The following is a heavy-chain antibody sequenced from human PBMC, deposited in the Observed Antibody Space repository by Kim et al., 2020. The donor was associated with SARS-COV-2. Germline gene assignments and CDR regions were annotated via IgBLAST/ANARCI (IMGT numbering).Heavy chain of an antibody. V-gene: IGHV3-48*02. Sequence: GGSLRLSCAASGFTFSSYSMNWVRQAPGKGLEWVSYISSSSSTIYYADSVKGRFTISRDNAKNSLYLQMNSLRDEDTAVYYCARVGHRMGIPSYGLWGVDFDYWGQGTLVTVSS. CDR2: ISSSSSTI. D-gene: IGHD2-8*01. CDR3: ARVGHRMGIPSYGLWGVDFDY. J-gene: IGHJ4*02. CDR1: GFTFSSYS.